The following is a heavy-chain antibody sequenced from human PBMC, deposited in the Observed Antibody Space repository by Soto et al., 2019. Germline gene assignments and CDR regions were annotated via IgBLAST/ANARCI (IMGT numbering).Heavy chain of an antibody. D-gene: IGHD2-21*02. Sequence: EAPLVESGGALVQSGGSLRLSCVASGLSFSGSWMHWVRQQPGKGLMWVSRIRHDGTMASYADSVKGRFTISRDNAKNTLYLQMNSLRVEDTAVYYCARTDWLDSWGQGTLVIVSS. CDR1: GLSFSGSW. CDR3: ARTDWLDS. V-gene: IGHV3-74*01. CDR2: IRHDGTMA. J-gene: IGHJ5*01.